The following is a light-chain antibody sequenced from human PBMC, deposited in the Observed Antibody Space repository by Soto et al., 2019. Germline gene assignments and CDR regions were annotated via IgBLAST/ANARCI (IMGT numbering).Light chain of an antibody. V-gene: IGLV1-44*01. J-gene: IGLJ1*01. CDR2: SNY. CDR3: SAWDASLNGYV. CDR1: SSNIGGKT. Sequence: QSVLTQPPSASGTPGRRVTISCSGSSSNIGGKTVNWYQQLPGTAPKLLIYSNYQRPSGVPDRFSGSKSGTSASLAISGLQSEDEADYYCSAWDASLNGYVFGTGTKVTVL.